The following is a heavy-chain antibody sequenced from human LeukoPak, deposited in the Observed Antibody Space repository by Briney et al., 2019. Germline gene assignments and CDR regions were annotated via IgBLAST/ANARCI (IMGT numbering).Heavy chain of an antibody. D-gene: IGHD3-10*01. CDR2: IVVGSGNT. CDR3: AARYYYGSGRIDP. CDR1: GFTFTSSA. Sequence: SVKVSCKASGFTFTSSAMQWVRQARGQRLEWIGWIVVGSGNTNYAQKFRERVTITRDMSTSTAYMELSSLRSEDTAVYYCAARYYYGSGRIDPWGQGTLVTVSS. J-gene: IGHJ5*02. V-gene: IGHV1-58*02.